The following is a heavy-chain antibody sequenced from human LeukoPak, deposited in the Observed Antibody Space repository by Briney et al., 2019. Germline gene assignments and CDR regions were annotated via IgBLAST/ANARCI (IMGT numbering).Heavy chain of an antibody. CDR3: AKVPPALTGDHGY. J-gene: IGHJ4*02. Sequence: PGGSLRLSCVASGFKFNNYWMNWVRQAPGKGLEWVANIKQDSSEEHYVDSVRGRFTISRDNAKNSLYLQMNSLRAEDTAVYYCAKVPPALTGDHGYWGQGTLVTVSS. CDR1: GFKFNNYW. V-gene: IGHV3-7*03. CDR2: IKQDSSEE. D-gene: IGHD7-27*01.